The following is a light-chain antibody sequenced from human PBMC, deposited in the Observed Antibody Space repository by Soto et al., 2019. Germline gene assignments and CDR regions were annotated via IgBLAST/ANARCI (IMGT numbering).Light chain of an antibody. V-gene: IGKV4-1*01. CDR1: QSLLYSPTNKNY. CDR2: WAS. J-gene: IGKJ1*01. CDR3: QQYYDAPQT. Sequence: DIVMTQSPDSLAVSLGERPTIDCKSSQSLLYSPTNKNYLAWYQQKPGQPPKLLIYWASTRESGVPDRFTGSGSGTDFTLTISSLQAEDVAVYYCQQYYDAPQTFGRGTKVEIK.